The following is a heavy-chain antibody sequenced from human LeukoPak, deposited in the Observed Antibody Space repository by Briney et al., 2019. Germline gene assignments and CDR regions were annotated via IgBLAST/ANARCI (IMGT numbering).Heavy chain of an antibody. CDR3: ARDRDGPSYGSGKDY. CDR2: ISGSGGST. D-gene: IGHD3-10*01. CDR1: GFTFSSYA. J-gene: IGHJ4*02. V-gene: IGHV3-23*01. Sequence: GGSLRLSCATSGFTFSSYAMSSVRQAPGKGLEWVSAISGSGGSTYYADSVKGRFTISRDNSKNTLYLQMNSLRAEDTAVYYCARDRDGPSYGSGKDYWGQGTLVTVSS.